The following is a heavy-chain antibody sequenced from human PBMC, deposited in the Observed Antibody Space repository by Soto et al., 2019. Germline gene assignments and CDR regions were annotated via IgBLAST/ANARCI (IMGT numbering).Heavy chain of an antibody. J-gene: IGHJ4*02. Sequence: QVQLVQSGAEVKKPGASVKGSCKASGYTFTSYAMHWVRQAPGQRLEWMGGINAGNGNTKYSQKFQGRVTITRDTSASTAYMELSSLRSEDTAVYYCASAGGGSYYGVDFDYWGQGTLVTVSS. CDR1: GYTFTSYA. CDR3: ASAGGGSYYGVDFDY. CDR2: INAGNGNT. D-gene: IGHD1-26*01. V-gene: IGHV1-3*01.